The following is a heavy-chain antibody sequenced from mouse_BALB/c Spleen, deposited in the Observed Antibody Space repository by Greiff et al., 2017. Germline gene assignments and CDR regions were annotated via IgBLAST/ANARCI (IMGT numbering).Heavy chain of an antibody. CDR1: GYTFTSYW. D-gene: IGHD2-14*01. CDR2: INPSTGYT. J-gene: IGHJ4*01. Sequence: VQLQQSGAELAKPGASVKMSCKASGYTFTSYWMHWVKQRPGQGLEWIGYINPSTGYTEYNQKFKDKATLTADKSSSTAYMQLSSLTSEDSAVYYCARNYRSYYYAMDYWGQGTSVTVSS. CDR3: ARNYRSYYYAMDY. V-gene: IGHV1-7*01.